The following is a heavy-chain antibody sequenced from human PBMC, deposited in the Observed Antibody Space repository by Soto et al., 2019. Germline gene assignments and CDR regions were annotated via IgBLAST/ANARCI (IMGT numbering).Heavy chain of an antibody. D-gene: IGHD1-7*01. J-gene: IGHJ5*01. Sequence: GGSLRPSCAASGFSFSSYSMGWVRQASGKGLEWVSSISSSGSFTNYADSVKGRFTISRDNAKNSLYLQMSGLKDEDTAVYSCARDPPTGTTFDWVDSWGQGTLVTVSS. V-gene: IGHV3-21*01. CDR2: ISSSGSFT. CDR1: GFSFSSYS. CDR3: ARDPPTGTTFDWVDS.